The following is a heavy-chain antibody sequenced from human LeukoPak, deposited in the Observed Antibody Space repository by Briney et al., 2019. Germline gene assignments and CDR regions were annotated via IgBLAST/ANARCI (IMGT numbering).Heavy chain of an antibody. V-gene: IGHV4-59*01. CDR2: IYYSGST. J-gene: IGHJ5*02. D-gene: IGHD3-3*01. CDR1: GGSISSYY. Sequence: SETLSLTCTVSGGSISSYYWSWIRQPPGKGLEWIGYIYYSGSTNYNPSLKSRVTISVDTSKSQFSLKLSSVTAADTAVYYCARGYYDFWSDSNWFDPWGQGTLVTVSS. CDR3: ARGYYDFWSDSNWFDP.